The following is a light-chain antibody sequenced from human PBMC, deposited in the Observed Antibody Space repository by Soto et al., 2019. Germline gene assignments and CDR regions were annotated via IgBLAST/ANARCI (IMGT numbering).Light chain of an antibody. V-gene: IGLV2-8*01. CDR3: SSYAGSNIFYV. Sequence: QSALTQPPSASGSPGQSVTISCAGTSSDVGAYDYVSWYQQHPGRAPKLMIYEVTKRPSGVPDRFSGSKSGNTASLTVSGLQAEDEADYYFSSYAGSNIFYVFGTGTKLTVL. CDR1: SSDVGAYDY. CDR2: EVT. J-gene: IGLJ1*01.